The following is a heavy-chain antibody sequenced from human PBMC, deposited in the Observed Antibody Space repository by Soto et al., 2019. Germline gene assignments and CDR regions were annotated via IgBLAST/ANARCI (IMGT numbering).Heavy chain of an antibody. J-gene: IGHJ6*02. Sequence: PGESLKISCTGVGYSFTSYWIAWVRQMPGKGLEWMGIIYPGDSDTRYSPSFQGQVTISADKSISTAYLQWSSLKASDTAMYYCASSSSSGTHPPYYYYGMDVWGQGTTVTVSS. V-gene: IGHV5-51*01. CDR3: ASSSSSGTHPPYYYYGMDV. CDR2: IYPGDSDT. D-gene: IGHD6-6*01. CDR1: GYSFTSYW.